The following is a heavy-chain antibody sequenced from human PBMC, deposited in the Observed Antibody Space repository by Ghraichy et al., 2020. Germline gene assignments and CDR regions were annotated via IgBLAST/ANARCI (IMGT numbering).Heavy chain of an antibody. V-gene: IGHV4-34*01. J-gene: IGHJ4*02. CDR2: INQSGIT. D-gene: IGHD1-7*01. Sequence: SETLSLTCAVYGGSLSGYYWSWIRQSPGTGLEWIGEINQSGITNYNPSLKSRVTISVDTSKKQFSLKLTSVTAADTAVYFCAKKRVELRRLDNWGQGTLVTVSS. CDR3: AKKRVELRRLDN. CDR1: GGSLSGYY.